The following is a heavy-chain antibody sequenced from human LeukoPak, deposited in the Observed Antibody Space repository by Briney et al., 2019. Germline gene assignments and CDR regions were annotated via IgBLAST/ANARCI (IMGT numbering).Heavy chain of an antibody. D-gene: IGHD3-10*01. CDR3: AKSSGARGGDDY. V-gene: IGHV3-7*01. J-gene: IGHJ4*02. Sequence: GGSLRLSCAASGFTLSSYWMSWVRQAPGKGLEWVANIKQDGSEKYYVDSVKGRFTISRDNAKNSLYLQMNSLRAEDTAVYYCAKSSGARGGDDYWGRGTLVTVSS. CDR1: GFTLSSYW. CDR2: IKQDGSEK.